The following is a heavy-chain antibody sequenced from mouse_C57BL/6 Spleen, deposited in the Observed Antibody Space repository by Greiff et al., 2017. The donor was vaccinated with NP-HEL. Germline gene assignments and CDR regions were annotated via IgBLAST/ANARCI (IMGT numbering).Heavy chain of an antibody. J-gene: IGHJ1*03. D-gene: IGHD1-1*01. CDR2: IYPGSGNT. CDR3: ARGSSYPYWYFDV. CDR1: GYSFTSYY. Sequence: QVQLQQSGPELVKPGASVKISCKASGYSFTSYYIHWVKQRPGQGLEWIGWIYPGSGNTKYNEKFKGKATLTADTSSSTAYMQLSSLTSEDSAVYCCARGSSYPYWYFDVWGTGTTVTVSS. V-gene: IGHV1-66*01.